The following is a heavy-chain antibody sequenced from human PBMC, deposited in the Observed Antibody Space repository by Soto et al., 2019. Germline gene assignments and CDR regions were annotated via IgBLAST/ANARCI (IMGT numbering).Heavy chain of an antibody. V-gene: IGHV4-59*01. Sequence: SETLSLTCTVSGGSISSYYWSWIRQPPGKGLEWIGYIYYSGSTNYNPSLKSRVTISVDTSKNQFSLKLSSVTAADTAVYYCARVGPGFLEWLLQGDAFDIWGQGTMVT. J-gene: IGHJ3*02. CDR1: GGSISSYY. D-gene: IGHD3-3*01. CDR2: IYYSGST. CDR3: ARVGPGFLEWLLQGDAFDI.